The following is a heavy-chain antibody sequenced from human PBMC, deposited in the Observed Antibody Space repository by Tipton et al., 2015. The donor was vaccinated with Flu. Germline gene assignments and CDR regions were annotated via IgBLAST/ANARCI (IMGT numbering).Heavy chain of an antibody. D-gene: IGHD4-23*01. V-gene: IGHV3-7*04. Sequence: VQLVQSGGGLVQPGGSLRLSCLASRFTLSNYWMSWVRQAPGKGLEWVANIKHDGSEKYYVDSVKGRFTISTDNAKNSLYLQMSSLRAEDTAVYYCARAITPGGYFDSWGQGTLVTVSS. CDR1: RFTLSNYW. J-gene: IGHJ4*02. CDR3: ARAITPGGYFDS. CDR2: IKHDGSEK.